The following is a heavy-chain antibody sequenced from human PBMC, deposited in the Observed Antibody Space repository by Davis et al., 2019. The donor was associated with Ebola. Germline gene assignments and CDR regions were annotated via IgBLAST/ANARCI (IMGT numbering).Heavy chain of an antibody. D-gene: IGHD4-17*01. Sequence: ASVTVSCQASGYTFTRYYMHWVRQAPGQGLEWMGIINPSGGSTSYAQKFQGSVTMTRDTSTSTVYMEVSSLRSEDTAVYYCARDDYGDYGVGFDYWGQGTLVTVSS. CDR3: ARDDYGDYGVGFDY. J-gene: IGHJ4*02. CDR1: GYTFTRYY. V-gene: IGHV1-46*01. CDR2: INPSGGST.